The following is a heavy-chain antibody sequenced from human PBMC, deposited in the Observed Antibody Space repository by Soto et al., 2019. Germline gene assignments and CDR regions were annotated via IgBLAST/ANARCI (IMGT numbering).Heavy chain of an antibody. CDR1: GFPRSTSGVG. CDR2: LYWDDDK. J-gene: IGHJ5*02. Sequence: QITLKESGPTLVKPTQTLTLTCTFSGFPRSTSGVGLGWIRPPPGKALDSLALLYWDDDKRYSPSLKRRLTITKDCIKNQVILPMTNMDPVDTATYCCAHLKYSYYIWGSYRYSNNWFDPWGQGPLVTVSS. CDR3: AHLKYSYYIWGSYRYSNNWFDP. V-gene: IGHV2-5*02. D-gene: IGHD3-16*02.